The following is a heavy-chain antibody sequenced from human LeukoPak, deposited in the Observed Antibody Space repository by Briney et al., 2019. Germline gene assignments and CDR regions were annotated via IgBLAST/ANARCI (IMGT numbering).Heavy chain of an antibody. Sequence: ASVKVSSKASGYTFTTYYISWVRQAPGQGLEWMGWISADNGKTNYAQKFQGRVTMTTDTSTSTAYMELRSLRSDDTAVYYCEREEGAPIAAANVWGLGTMVTVSS. J-gene: IGHJ3*01. D-gene: IGHD6-13*01. CDR2: ISADNGKT. V-gene: IGHV1-18*01. CDR3: EREEGAPIAAANV. CDR1: GYTFTTYY.